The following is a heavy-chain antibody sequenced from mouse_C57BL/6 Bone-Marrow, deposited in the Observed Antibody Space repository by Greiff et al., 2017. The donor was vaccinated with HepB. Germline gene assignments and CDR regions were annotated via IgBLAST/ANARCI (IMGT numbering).Heavy chain of an antibody. V-gene: IGHV6-6*01. CDR2: IRNKANNHAT. CDR3: TNYGSSYYAMDY. D-gene: IGHD1-1*01. Sequence: EVKVEESGGGLVQPGGSMKLSCAASGFTFSDAWMDWVRQSPEKGLEWVAEIRNKANNHATYYAESVKGRFTISRDDSKSSVYLQMNSLRAEDTGIYYCTNYGSSYYAMDYWGQGTSVTVSS. J-gene: IGHJ4*01. CDR1: GFTFSDAW.